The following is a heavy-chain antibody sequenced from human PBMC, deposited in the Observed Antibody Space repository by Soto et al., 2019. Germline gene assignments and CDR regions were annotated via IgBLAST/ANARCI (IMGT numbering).Heavy chain of an antibody. Sequence: SSETLSLTCTVSGASISSNTYYWAWIRRPPGKGLECIGSIYYDGSTYYNPSLKSRLTISVDTSKNQLSLQLNSVTAADTAVYYCARAAPRYGCGDSCYSGRDYWGQGTLVPVSS. J-gene: IGHJ4*02. CDR1: GASISSNTYY. D-gene: IGHD2-15*01. CDR3: ARAAPRYGCGDSCYSGRDY. V-gene: IGHV4-39*01. CDR2: IYYDGST.